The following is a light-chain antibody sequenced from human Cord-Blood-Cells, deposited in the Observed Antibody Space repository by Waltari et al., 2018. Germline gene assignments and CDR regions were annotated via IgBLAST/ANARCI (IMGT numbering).Light chain of an antibody. CDR1: SSDVAGYNY. J-gene: IGLJ1*01. Sequence: QSALTQPASVPGSPGQSITTPCPGTSSDVAGYNYVSWYQQHPGKAPKLMIYEVSNRPSGVSNRFSGSKSGNTASLTISGLQAEDEADYYCSSYTSSSTYVFGTGTKVTVL. CDR3: SSYTSSSTYV. V-gene: IGLV2-14*01. CDR2: EVS.